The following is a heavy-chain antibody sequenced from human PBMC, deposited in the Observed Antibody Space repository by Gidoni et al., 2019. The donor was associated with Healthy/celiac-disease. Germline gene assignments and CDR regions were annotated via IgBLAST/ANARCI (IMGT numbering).Heavy chain of an antibody. V-gene: IGHV4-59*01. CDR2: IYYSGST. D-gene: IGHD2-2*02. Sequence: QVQLQASGPGLVKPSETLSLTCPVSGGSISSYYWSWIRQPPGKGLEWIGYIYYSGSTNYNPSLKSRVTISVDTSKNQFSLKLSSVTAADTAVYYCARAVVVVPAAITYFDYWGQGTLVTVSS. CDR3: ARAVVVVPAAITYFDY. J-gene: IGHJ4*02. CDR1: GGSISSYY.